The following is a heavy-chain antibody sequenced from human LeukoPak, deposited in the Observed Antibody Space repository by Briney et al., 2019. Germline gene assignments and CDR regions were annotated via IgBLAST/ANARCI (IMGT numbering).Heavy chain of an antibody. CDR2: MKPKSGET. CDR1: GYTLTNYD. J-gene: IGHJ5*02. CDR3: ARDYGGNSGWFDP. Sequence: ASVKVSCKASGYTLTNYDINWVRQAPGQGLEWMGWMKPKSGETGYAQKFKGRATMTRDTSINTAYMELRSLTSEDTAVYYCARDYGGNSGWFDPWGQGTLVTVSS. D-gene: IGHD4-23*01. V-gene: IGHV1-8*01.